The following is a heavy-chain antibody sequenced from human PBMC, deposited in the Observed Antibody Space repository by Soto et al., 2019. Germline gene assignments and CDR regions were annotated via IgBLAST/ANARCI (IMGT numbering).Heavy chain of an antibody. Sequence: QLQLQESGPGLVKPSETLSLTCTVSGGSISGDYWGWIRQPPGKGLEWIANIYYSGRTFYNPSLESRVTIYVDTSRVQFSLKLTSVTAADTAVYYCARLPRTTTSGSGTDFWGQGTLVTVSS. CDR3: ARLPRTTTSGSGTDF. J-gene: IGHJ4*02. V-gene: IGHV4-39*01. CDR1: GGSISGDY. D-gene: IGHD3-10*01. CDR2: IYYSGRT.